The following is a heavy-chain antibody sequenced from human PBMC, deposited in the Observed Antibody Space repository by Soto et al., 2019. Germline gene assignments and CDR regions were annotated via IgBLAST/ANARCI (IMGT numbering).Heavy chain of an antibody. CDR3: VHSMYSRSSFDY. Sequence: GSGPTLVNPTQTLTLTCTFSGFSLSTSDVGVGWIRQPPGEALEWLALIYWDDDKRYSPSLKSRLTITKDTSKDQVVLTMTNLDPVDTATYYCVHSMYSRSSFDYWGQGTPVTVSA. J-gene: IGHJ4*02. D-gene: IGHD6-6*01. V-gene: IGHV2-5*02. CDR2: IYWDDDK. CDR1: GFSLSTSDVG.